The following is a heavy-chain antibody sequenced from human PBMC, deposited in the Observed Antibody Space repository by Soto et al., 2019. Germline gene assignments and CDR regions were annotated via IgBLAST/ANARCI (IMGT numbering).Heavy chain of an antibody. D-gene: IGHD2-2*02. CDR1: GGTFSSYA. V-gene: IGHV1-69*13. J-gene: IGHJ5*02. CDR3: ARDFEDCISTSCYRNNWFDP. Sequence: SVKVSCKASGGTFSSYAISWVRQAPGQGLEWMGGIIPIFGTANYAQKFQGRVTITADESTSTAYMELSSLRSEDTAVYYCARDFEDCISTSCYRNNWFDPWGQGTLVTVSS. CDR2: IIPIFGTA.